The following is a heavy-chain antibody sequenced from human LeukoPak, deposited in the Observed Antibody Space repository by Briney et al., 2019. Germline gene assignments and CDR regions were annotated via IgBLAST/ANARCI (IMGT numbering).Heavy chain of an antibody. V-gene: IGHV4-38-2*02. CDR3: ARDFNYGAFDY. Sequence: SETLSLTCTVSGYSISSGYYWGWIRQPPGKGLEWIGNIYHSGSTYYSPSLKSRVTISVDTSKNQFSLNLSSVTAADTAVYYCARDFNYGAFDYWGQGTLVTVSS. D-gene: IGHD4-11*01. CDR2: IYHSGST. J-gene: IGHJ4*02. CDR1: GYSISSGYY.